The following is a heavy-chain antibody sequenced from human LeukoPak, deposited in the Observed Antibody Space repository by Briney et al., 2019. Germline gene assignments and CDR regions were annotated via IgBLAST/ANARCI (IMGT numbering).Heavy chain of an antibody. D-gene: IGHD6-19*01. J-gene: IGHJ4*02. CDR2: ISYSGST. V-gene: IGHV4-39*01. CDR1: DGSISSSIYY. CDR3: ARHYRRTSSGWPPSDY. Sequence: SETLSLTCTVSDGSISSSIYYWGWIRQPPGKGLEWIGSISYSGSTYYNPSLKSRVTISVDTSKNQLSLKLSSVTAADTAVYYCARHYRRTSSGWPPSDYWGQGTLVTVSS.